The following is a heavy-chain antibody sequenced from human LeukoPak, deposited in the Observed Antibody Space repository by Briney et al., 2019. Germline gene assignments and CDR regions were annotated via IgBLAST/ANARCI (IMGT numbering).Heavy chain of an antibody. CDR2: INPNSGGT. D-gene: IGHD4-17*01. Sequence: ASVKVSCKASGYTFTGYYMHWVRQAPGQGLEWMGWINPNSGGTNYAQKFQGRVTMTGDTSISTAYMELSRLRSDDTAVYYCARDSPYGDYEYYYGMDVWGQGTTVTVSS. CDR1: GYTFTGYY. J-gene: IGHJ6*02. V-gene: IGHV1-2*02. CDR3: ARDSPYGDYEYYYGMDV.